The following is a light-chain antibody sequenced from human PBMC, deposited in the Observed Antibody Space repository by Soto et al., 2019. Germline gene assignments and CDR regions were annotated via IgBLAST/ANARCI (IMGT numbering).Light chain of an antibody. CDR2: GAS. J-gene: IGKJ3*01. CDR3: QLYDTSVFT. V-gene: IGKV3-20*01. CDR1: QSVSSSY. Sequence: EIVLTQSPGTLSLSPGERATLSCRASQSVSSSYLAWYHQKPGQAPRLLIYGASNRATGIPDRFSGSGSGADFTLTISRLEPEDFAVYYCQLYDTSVFTFGPGTTVDIK.